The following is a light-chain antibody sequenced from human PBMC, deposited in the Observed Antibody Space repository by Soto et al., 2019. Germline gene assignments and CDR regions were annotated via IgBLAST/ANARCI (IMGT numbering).Light chain of an antibody. V-gene: IGKV3-20*01. CDR1: QSVRNVY. Sequence: EIVLTQSPGTLSLSPGERATLSCRASQSVRNVYLAWYQQKPGQAPRLLIYDASNRATGIPDRFSGSGSGTDFTLHIHRLEAEDFSVYYCQQSGSSPRTFGQGTKLEIK. CDR2: DAS. CDR3: QQSGSSPRT. J-gene: IGKJ2*01.